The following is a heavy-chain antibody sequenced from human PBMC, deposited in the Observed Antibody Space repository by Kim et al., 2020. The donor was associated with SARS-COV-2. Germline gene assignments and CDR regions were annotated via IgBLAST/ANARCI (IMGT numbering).Heavy chain of an antibody. D-gene: IGHD5-18*01. J-gene: IGHJ4*02. Sequence: GGSLRLSCAASGFTFSSYGMHWVRQAPGKGLEWVAVIWYDGSNKYYADSVKGRFTISRDNSKNTLYLQMNSLRAEDTAVYYCAKGLVRGPVDTAMALLDYWGQGTLVTVSS. CDR2: IWYDGSNK. V-gene: IGHV3-33*06. CDR3: AKGLVRGPVDTAMALLDY. CDR1: GFTFSSYG.